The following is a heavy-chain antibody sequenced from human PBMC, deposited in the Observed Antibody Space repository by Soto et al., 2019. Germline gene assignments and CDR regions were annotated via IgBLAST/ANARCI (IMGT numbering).Heavy chain of an antibody. V-gene: IGHV4-34*01. CDR2: INHSGST. CDR1: GGSFSGYY. J-gene: IGHJ6*03. D-gene: IGHD2-2*01. CDR3: ARGEIVVVPAAHYYYYYMDV. Sequence: QVQLQQWGAGLLKPSETLSLTCAVCGGSFSGYYWSWIRQPPGKGLEWIGEINHSGSTNYNPSLKSRVTISVDTSKNQFSLKLSSVTAADTAVYYCARGEIVVVPAAHYYYYYMDVWGKGTTVTVSS.